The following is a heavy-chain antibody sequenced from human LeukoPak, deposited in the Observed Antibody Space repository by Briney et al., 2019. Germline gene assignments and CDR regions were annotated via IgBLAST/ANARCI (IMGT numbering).Heavy chain of an antibody. D-gene: IGHD2-2*01. J-gene: IGHJ4*02. CDR1: GGSISSSSYY. CDR3: ARVYCSSTSCYYFDH. CDR2: IYYSGST. V-gene: IGHV4-39*07. Sequence: SETLSLTCTVSGGSISSSSYYWGWIRQPPGKGLEWIGSIYYSGSTYYNPSLKSRVTISVDTSKNQFSLKLSSVTAADTAVYYCARVYCSSTSCYYFDHWGQGTLVTVSS.